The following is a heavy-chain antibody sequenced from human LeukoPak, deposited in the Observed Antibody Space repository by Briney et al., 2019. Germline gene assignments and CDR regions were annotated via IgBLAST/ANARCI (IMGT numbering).Heavy chain of an antibody. CDR1: GFSFIDAW. J-gene: IGHJ4*02. V-gene: IGHV3-15*01. CDR2: IRSKTGGGTT. D-gene: IGHD5-18*01. Sequence: GGSLRFSCAASGFSFIDAWMSWVRQAPGKGLEWVGRIRSKTGGGTTDYAAFVKGRFTVSRDTSKNTLYLQMDSLKTEDTAVYYCTTGGYTGQFDYWGQGTLVTVSS. CDR3: TTGGYTGQFDY.